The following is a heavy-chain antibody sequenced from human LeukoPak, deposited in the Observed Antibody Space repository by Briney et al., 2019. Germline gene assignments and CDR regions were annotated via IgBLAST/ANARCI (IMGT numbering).Heavy chain of an antibody. Sequence: GGSLRLSCAASGFTFSSYGMHWVRQAPGKGLEWVAVISYDGSNKYYADSVKGRFTISRDNSKNTLYLQMNSLRAEDTAVYYCAKGGYSSGWYEGGLGSYYGMDVWGQGTTVTVSS. D-gene: IGHD6-19*01. J-gene: IGHJ6*02. CDR3: AKGGYSSGWYEGGLGSYYGMDV. CDR2: ISYDGSNK. CDR1: GFTFSSYG. V-gene: IGHV3-30*18.